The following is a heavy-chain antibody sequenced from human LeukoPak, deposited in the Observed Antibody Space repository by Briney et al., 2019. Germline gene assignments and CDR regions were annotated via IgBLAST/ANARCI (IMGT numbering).Heavy chain of an antibody. D-gene: IGHD6-13*01. CDR2: IIPIFGTA. J-gene: IGHJ4*02. Sequence: SVKVSCKASGGTSSSYAISWVRQAPGQGLEWMGRIIPIFGTANYAQKFQGRVTITTDESTSTAYMELSSLRSEDTAVYYCARDYKGRIAAADSVWGQGTLVTVSS. V-gene: IGHV1-69*05. CDR3: ARDYKGRIAAADSV. CDR1: GGTSSSYA.